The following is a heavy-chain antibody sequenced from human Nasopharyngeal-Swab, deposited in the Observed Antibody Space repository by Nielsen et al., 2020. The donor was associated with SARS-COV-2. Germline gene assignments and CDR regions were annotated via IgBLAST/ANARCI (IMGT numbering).Heavy chain of an antibody. CDR3: ARAPTVFGVVITAFDY. CDR2: IYYSGST. Sequence: WIRQPPGKGLEWIGYIYYSGSTYYNPSLKSRPTISVDTSKNQFSLKLSSVTAADTAVYYCARAPTVFGVVITAFDYWGQGALVTVSS. D-gene: IGHD3-3*01. J-gene: IGHJ4*02. V-gene: IGHV4-31*02.